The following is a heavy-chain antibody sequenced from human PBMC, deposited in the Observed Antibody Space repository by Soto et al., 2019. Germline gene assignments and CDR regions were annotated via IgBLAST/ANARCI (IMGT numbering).Heavy chain of an antibody. J-gene: IGHJ3*02. CDR1: GGTFSSYA. V-gene: IGHV1-69*06. CDR2: IIPIFGTA. Sequence: ASVKVSCKASGGTFSSYAISWVRQAPGQGLEWMGGIIPIFGTANYVQKFQGRVTITADKSTSTAYMEPSSLRSEDTAVYYCAEGNTYYYDSSGYADAFDIWGQGTMVTVSS. CDR3: AEGNTYYYDSSGYADAFDI. D-gene: IGHD3-22*01.